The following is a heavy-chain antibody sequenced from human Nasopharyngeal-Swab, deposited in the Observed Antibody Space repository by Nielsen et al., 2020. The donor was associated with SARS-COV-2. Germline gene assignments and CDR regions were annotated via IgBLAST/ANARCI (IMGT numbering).Heavy chain of an antibody. CDR3: ARVLGSDYDFWSGYYGFDP. D-gene: IGHD3-3*01. Sequence: GESLKISCAASGFTFSSYSMNWVRQAPGKGLEWVSSISSSSSYIYYADSVKGRFTISRDNAKNSLYLQMNSLRAEDTAVYYCARVLGSDYDFWSGYYGFDPWGQGTLVTVSP. CDR1: GFTFSSYS. V-gene: IGHV3-21*01. CDR2: ISSSSSYI. J-gene: IGHJ5*02.